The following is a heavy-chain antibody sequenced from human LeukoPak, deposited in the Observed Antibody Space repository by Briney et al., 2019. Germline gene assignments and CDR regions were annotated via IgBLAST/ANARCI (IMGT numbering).Heavy chain of an antibody. CDR2: ISTYNGKT. J-gene: IGHJ3*01. V-gene: IGHV1-18*04. D-gene: IGHD3-22*01. CDR3: ARDYYDSSGYSFDVFDF. Sequence: ASVKVSCKASGYIFTSYGISWVRQAPGQGLEWMGWISTYNGKTNYAQKFKGRVTMTTDTSTSTVYMELRSLRSDDTAVYYCARDYYDSSGYSFDVFDFWGQGTMVTVSS. CDR1: GYIFTSYG.